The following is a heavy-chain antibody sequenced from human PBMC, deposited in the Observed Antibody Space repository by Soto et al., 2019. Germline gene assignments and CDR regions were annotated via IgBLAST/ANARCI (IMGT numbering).Heavy chain of an antibody. D-gene: IGHD2-2*01. CDR1: GFTFSNYG. CDR2: KWFFASGGNE. V-gene: IGHV3-30*02. CDR3: AKDDGAIVVVPAAIGGLGY. Sequence: WGALVVGCATSGFTFSNYGIPWVRQAPGKVLDPLAVKWFFASGGNEYYADSVKGRFTSSRDNSKNTLYLQMNSLRAEDTAVYYCAKDDGAIVVVPAAIGGLGYWGQGTMVTVSS. J-gene: IGHJ4*02.